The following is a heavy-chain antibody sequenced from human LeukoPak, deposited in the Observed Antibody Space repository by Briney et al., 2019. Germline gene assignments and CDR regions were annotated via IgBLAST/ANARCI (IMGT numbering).Heavy chain of an antibody. Sequence: SGPTLVKPTQTLTLTCTFSGFSLSTSGVGVGWIRQPPGKALEWLALIYWDDDKRYSPSLKSRLTITKDTSKNQVVLTMTNMDPVGTATYYCAHNPRMVKVYAFDIWGQGTMVTVSS. V-gene: IGHV2-5*02. D-gene: IGHD5-18*01. J-gene: IGHJ3*02. CDR3: AHNPRMVKVYAFDI. CDR2: IYWDDDK. CDR1: GFSLSTSGVG.